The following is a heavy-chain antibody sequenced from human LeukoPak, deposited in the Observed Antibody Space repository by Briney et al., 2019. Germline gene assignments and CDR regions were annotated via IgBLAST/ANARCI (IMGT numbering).Heavy chain of an antibody. D-gene: IGHD1-26*01. Sequence: GGSLRLSCAASGFTVSSNYMSWVRQAPGKGLEWVSVIYSGGSTYYADSVKGRFTISRDNSKNTLYLQMNSLRAEDTAVYYCARSIVGAIHDAFDIWGQVTMVTVSS. V-gene: IGHV3-53*01. CDR1: GFTVSSNY. CDR2: IYSGGST. CDR3: ARSIVGAIHDAFDI. J-gene: IGHJ3*02.